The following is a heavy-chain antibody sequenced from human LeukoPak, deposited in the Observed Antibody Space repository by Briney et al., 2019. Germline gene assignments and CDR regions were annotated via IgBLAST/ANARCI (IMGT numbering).Heavy chain of an antibody. V-gene: IGHV3-13*01. J-gene: IGHJ6*03. Sequence: GGSLRLSCAASGFTFSSFDMHWVRQPTGQGLEWVSTIGTASDTYYPGSVEGRFTLSRDNAKNSLYLQMNSLTAGDTGVYYCARGPPRGKYYYMDVWGKGTTVTVSS. D-gene: IGHD1-1*01. CDR2: IGTASDT. CDR1: GFTFSSFD. CDR3: ARGPPRGKYYYMDV.